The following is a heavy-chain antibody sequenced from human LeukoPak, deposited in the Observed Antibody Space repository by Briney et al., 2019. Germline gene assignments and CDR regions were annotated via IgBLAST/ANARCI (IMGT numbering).Heavy chain of an antibody. CDR1: RYGFTTYW. CDR2: IYPGDSDT. J-gene: IGHJ4*02. V-gene: IGHV5-51*01. CDR3: ARRYCSSTSCYGGDFDY. D-gene: IGHD2-2*01. Sequence: GEALKISCKGSRYGFTTYWIGWVRQMPGKGLEWMGIIYPGDSDTRYSPSFQGQVTISADKSISTAYLQWSSLKASDTAMYYCARRYCSSTSCYGGDFDYWGQGTLVTVSS.